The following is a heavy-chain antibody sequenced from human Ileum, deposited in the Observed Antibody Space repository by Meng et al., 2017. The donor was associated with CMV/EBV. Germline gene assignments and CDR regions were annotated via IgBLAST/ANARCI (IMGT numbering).Heavy chain of an antibody. D-gene: IGHD4-17*01. CDR3: ARVTVFYYYGMDV. CDR2: ISSSGSTI. V-gene: IGHV3-48*03. J-gene: IGHJ6*02. Sequence: GGSLRLSCAASGFTFSSYEMNWVRQAPGKGLEWVSYISSSGSTIYYADSVKGRFTISRDNAKNSLYLQMNSLRAEDTAVYYCARVTVFYYYGMDVWGQGTTVTVSS. CDR1: GFTFSSYE.